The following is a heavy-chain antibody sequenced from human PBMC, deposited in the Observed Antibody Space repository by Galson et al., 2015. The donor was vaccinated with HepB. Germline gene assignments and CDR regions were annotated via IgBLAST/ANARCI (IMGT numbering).Heavy chain of an antibody. Sequence: SLRLSCAASGFTFSDYYMSWIRQAPGKGLEWVSYISSSSSYTNYADSVKGRFTISRDNAKNSLYLQMNSLRAEDTAVYYCAKIPYGSSGYSTNDAFDIWGQGSMVTVSS. CDR2: ISSSSSYT. CDR1: GFTFSDYY. J-gene: IGHJ3*02. CDR3: AKIPYGSSGYSTNDAFDI. V-gene: IGHV3-11*06. D-gene: IGHD3-22*01.